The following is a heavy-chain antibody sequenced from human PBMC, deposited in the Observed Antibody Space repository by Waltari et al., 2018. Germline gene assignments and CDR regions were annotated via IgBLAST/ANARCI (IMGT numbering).Heavy chain of an antibody. J-gene: IGHJ4*02. CDR2: IYHSGST. CDR3: ARGYSSSWYGY. V-gene: IGHV4-38-2*01. Sequence: QVQLQESGPGLVKPSETLSLTCAVSGYSISRGYYWGWIRQPPGKGLEWIGSIYHSGSTYYNPSLKSRVTISVDTSKNQFSLKLSSVTAADTAVYYCARGYSSSWYGYWGQGTLVTVSS. D-gene: IGHD6-13*01. CDR1: GYSISRGYY.